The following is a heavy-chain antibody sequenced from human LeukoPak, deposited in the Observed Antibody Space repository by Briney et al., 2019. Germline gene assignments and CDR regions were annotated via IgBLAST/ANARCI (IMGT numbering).Heavy chain of an antibody. V-gene: IGHV4-30-4*01. CDR1: GGSISSGDHY. Sequence: SSETLSLTCTVSGGSISSGDHYWSWIRQPPGKGLEWIGYIYYSGSTYYNPSLKSRVTISVDTSKNQFSLKLSSVTAADTAVYYCARGPGAMIVVVGFDPWGQGTLVTVSS. J-gene: IGHJ5*02. CDR2: IYYSGST. D-gene: IGHD3-22*01. CDR3: ARGPGAMIVVVGFDP.